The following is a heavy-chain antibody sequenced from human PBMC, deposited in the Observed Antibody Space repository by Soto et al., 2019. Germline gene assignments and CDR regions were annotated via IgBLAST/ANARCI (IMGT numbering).Heavy chain of an antibody. Sequence: TLSLTCTVSGGSISSGDYYWSWIRQPPGKGLEWIGHIYYSGSAYYNPSLRSRVSISLDTSKNQFSLKLSSVTAADTAVYYCARNAYYDFWSGYPAGADYWGQGTLVTVSS. D-gene: IGHD3-3*01. J-gene: IGHJ4*02. V-gene: IGHV4-30-4*01. CDR3: ARNAYYDFWSGYPAGADY. CDR1: GGSISSGDYY. CDR2: IYYSGSA.